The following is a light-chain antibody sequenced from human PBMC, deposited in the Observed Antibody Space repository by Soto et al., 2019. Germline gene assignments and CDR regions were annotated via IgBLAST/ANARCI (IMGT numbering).Light chain of an antibody. J-gene: IGKJ5*01. CDR3: QHTDTWPST. CDR1: QGISSW. CDR2: AAS. Sequence: IQMNQSPSSMSASVGERVTITCRASQGISSWLAWYQQKPEKAPKLVIFAASTLQSGVPSRFSGSGSRTDFTLTITSLQPEDIGTYYCQHTDTWPSTFGQGTRLENK. V-gene: IGKV1-12*01.